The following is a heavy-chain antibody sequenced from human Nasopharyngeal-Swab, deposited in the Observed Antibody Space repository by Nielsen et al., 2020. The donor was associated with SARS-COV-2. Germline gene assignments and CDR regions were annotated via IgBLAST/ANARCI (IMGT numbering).Heavy chain of an antibody. D-gene: IGHD6-13*01. J-gene: IGHJ6*02. CDR3: AAGYRFLMDV. CDR2: ISTNGGST. V-gene: IGHV3-64*02. Sequence: GESLKISCAASGFTFSSYAMHWVRQAPGKGLEYVSAISTNGGSTYYADSVKGRFTISRDNSKNTLYLQMGSLRAVDMAVYYWAAGYRFLMDVWGQGTTVTVSS. CDR1: GFTFSSYA.